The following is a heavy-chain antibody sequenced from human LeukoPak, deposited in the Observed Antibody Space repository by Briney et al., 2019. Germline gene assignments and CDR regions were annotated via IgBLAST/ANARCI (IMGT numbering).Heavy chain of an antibody. CDR3: ARHPGDY. Sequence: SETLSLTCTVSVGSISSGSYYWSWIRQPAGKGLEWIGRIYTSGSTNYNPSLKSRVTISVDTSKNQFSLMLSSVTAADTAVYYCARHPGDYWGQGTLVTVSS. J-gene: IGHJ4*02. V-gene: IGHV4-61*02. CDR1: VGSISSGSYY. CDR2: IYTSGST.